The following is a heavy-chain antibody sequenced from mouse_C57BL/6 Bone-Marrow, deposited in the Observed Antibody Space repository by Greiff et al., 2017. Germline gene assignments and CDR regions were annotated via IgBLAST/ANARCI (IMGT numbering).Heavy chain of an antibody. Sequence: EVHLVESEGGLVQPGSSMKLSCTASGFTFSDYYMAWVRQVPEKGLEWVANIYSDGSSTYYLDSLKSRFIISRDNAKNILYLQMSSLTSEGTATYYCAGDKSYAMGYWGQGTSVTVSS. CDR1: GFTFSDYY. CDR3: AGDKSYAMGY. V-gene: IGHV5-16*01. J-gene: IGHJ4*01. CDR2: IYSDGSST.